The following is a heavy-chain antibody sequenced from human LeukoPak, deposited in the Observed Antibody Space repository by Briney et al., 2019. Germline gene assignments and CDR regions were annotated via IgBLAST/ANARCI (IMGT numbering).Heavy chain of an antibody. CDR2: INPKSGGT. Sequence: ASVKVSCKASGYTLTGYYMHWVRQAPGQGLEWMGWINPKSGGTNYAQKFQGRVTMTRDTSISTAYMELSRLRSDDTAVYYCAGERVVAATSPMDVWGKGTTVTVSS. CDR1: GYTLTGYY. D-gene: IGHD2-15*01. V-gene: IGHV1-2*02. J-gene: IGHJ6*03. CDR3: AGERVVAATSPMDV.